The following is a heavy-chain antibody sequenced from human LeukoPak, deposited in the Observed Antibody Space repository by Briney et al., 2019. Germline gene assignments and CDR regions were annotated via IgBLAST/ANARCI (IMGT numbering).Heavy chain of an antibody. J-gene: IGHJ4*02. CDR1: GYTFTSYG. V-gene: IGHV1-18*01. Sequence: ASVKVSRKASGYTFTSYGISWVRQAPGQGLEWMGWMSAYNGNTNYAQKLQGRVTMTTDPSTSTAYMELRGLRSDDTAVYYCARLSSSWYTPFDYWGQGTLVTVSS. CDR3: ARLSSSWYTPFDY. D-gene: IGHD6-13*01. CDR2: MSAYNGNT.